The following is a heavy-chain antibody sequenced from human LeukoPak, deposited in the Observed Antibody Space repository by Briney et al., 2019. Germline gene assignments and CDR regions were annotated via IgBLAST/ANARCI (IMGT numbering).Heavy chain of an antibody. J-gene: IGHJ6*03. CDR3: AKTVGASTFYYYMDV. CDR2: IRYDAINK. D-gene: IGHD1-26*01. V-gene: IGHV3-30*04. Sequence: GRSLRLSCAASGFTFSSYAMHWVRQAPGKGLEWVAFIRYDAINKYYADSVKGRFTISRDNSKNTVYLQMNSLRTEDTAVYYCAKTVGASTFYYYMDVWGKGTTVTVTS. CDR1: GFTFSSYA.